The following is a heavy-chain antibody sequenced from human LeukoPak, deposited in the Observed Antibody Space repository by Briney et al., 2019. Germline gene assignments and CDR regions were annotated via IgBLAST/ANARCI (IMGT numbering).Heavy chain of an antibody. J-gene: IGHJ4*02. D-gene: IGHD3-22*01. Sequence: ASVKVSCKASGYTFTSYDINWVRQATGQGLEWMGWMNPNSGNTGYAQKFQGRVTITRNTSISTAYMELSSLRSEDKAVYYCAREGYYYDSSGYPATEFDYWGQGTLVTVSS. V-gene: IGHV1-8*03. CDR3: AREGYYYDSSGYPATEFDY. CDR1: GYTFTSYD. CDR2: MNPNSGNT.